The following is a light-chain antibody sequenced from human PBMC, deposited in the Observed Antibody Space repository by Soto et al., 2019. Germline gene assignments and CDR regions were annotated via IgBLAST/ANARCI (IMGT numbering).Light chain of an antibody. Sequence: QSVLTQPPSASGTPGQRVTISCSGSSSNIGSNAVSWYQHFPGTAPKVLMYSDDQRPSGVPDRFSGSKSGTSASLAISGLRAEDEADYFCAAWGDSLNTSVFGGGTKVTVL. CDR3: AAWGDSLNTSV. V-gene: IGLV1-44*01. CDR2: SDD. J-gene: IGLJ3*02. CDR1: SSNIGSNA.